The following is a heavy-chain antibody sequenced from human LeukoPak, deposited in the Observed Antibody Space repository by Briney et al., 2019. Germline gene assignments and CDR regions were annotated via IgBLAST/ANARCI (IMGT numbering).Heavy chain of an antibody. CDR1: GYSISTGYY. CDR2: IYYSGST. J-gene: IGHJ5*02. D-gene: IGHD3-16*01. V-gene: IGHV4-61*01. Sequence: SETLSLTCTVSGYSISTGYYWSWIRQPPGKGLEWIGYIYYSGSTNYSPSLKSRVTISVDTSKNQFSLNLTSVTAADTAVYYCARFTPQGYGWGGYNRFDPWGQGTLVTVSS. CDR3: ARFTPQGYGWGGYNRFDP.